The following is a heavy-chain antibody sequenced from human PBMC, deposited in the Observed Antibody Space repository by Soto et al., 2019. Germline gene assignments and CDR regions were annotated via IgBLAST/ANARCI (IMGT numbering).Heavy chain of an antibody. CDR1: GGSFSGYY. J-gene: IGHJ4*02. CDR3: ARGGRYHYGSGNFDY. Sequence: PSETLSLTCAVYGGSFSGYYWSWIRQPPGKGLEWIGEINHSGSTNHNPSLKSRVTISVDTSKNQFSLKLSSVTAADTAVYYCARGGRYHYGSGNFDYWGQGTLVTVSS. CDR2: INHSGST. D-gene: IGHD3-10*01. V-gene: IGHV4-34*01.